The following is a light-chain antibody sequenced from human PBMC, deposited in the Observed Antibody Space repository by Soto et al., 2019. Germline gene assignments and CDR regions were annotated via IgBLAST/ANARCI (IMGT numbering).Light chain of an antibody. Sequence: QSVLTQPASVSESPGQSITISCTGTSSDVGSYNLVSWYQQHPGKAPKLMIYEGNKWPSGVSNRFSGSKSGNTASLTISGLQAEDEADYYCCSYGVSNTFVFGTGTKVTVL. CDR3: CSYGVSNTFV. V-gene: IGLV2-23*01. CDR1: SSDVGSYNL. CDR2: EGN. J-gene: IGLJ1*01.